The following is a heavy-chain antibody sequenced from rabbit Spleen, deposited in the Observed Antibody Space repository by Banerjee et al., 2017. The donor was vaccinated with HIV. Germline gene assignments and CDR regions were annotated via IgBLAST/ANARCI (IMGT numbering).Heavy chain of an antibody. Sequence: KETGGDLVKPGASLTRTCTASGLSCSAGYYMCWGRQAPGKGLEWIACIHGGSLNNIYYASWAKGRFTISKTSLTTVTLQMTSLTAADTATYFCARFYAGYGDFGYAAMWGPGTLVTVS. D-gene: IGHD7-1*01. CDR3: ARFYAGYGDFGYAAM. V-gene: IGHV1S40*01. CDR1: GLSCSAGYY. CDR2: IHGGSLNNI. J-gene: IGHJ4*01.